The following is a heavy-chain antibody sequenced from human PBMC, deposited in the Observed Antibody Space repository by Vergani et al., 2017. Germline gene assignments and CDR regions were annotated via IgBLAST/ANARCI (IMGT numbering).Heavy chain of an antibody. V-gene: IGHV3-74*01. CDR3: ARLPHTRIAAAGTTGRLYYYYGMDV. CDR1: GFTFSSYW. Sequence: EVQLVESGGGLVQPGGSLRLSCAASGFTFSSYWMHWVRQAPGKGLVWVSRINSDGSSTSYADSVKGRFTISRDNAKNTLYLQMNNLRAEDTAVYYCARLPHTRIAAAGTTGRLYYYYGMDVWGQGTTVTVSS. D-gene: IGHD6-13*01. CDR2: INSDGSST. J-gene: IGHJ6*02.